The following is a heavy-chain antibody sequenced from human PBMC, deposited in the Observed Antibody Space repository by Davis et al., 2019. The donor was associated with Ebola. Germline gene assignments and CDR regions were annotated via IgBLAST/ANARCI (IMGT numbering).Heavy chain of an antibody. CDR3: ARDLSSRVFGPIMSSGYLFDP. Sequence: GESLKISCAASGFTFSSYAMHWVRQAPGKGLEWVAVISYDGSNKYYADSVKGRFTISRDNSKNTLYLQMNSLRAEDTAVYYCARDLSSRVFGPIMSSGYLFDPWGQGTLVTVSS. CDR1: GFTFSSYA. J-gene: IGHJ5*02. V-gene: IGHV3-30-3*01. CDR2: ISYDGSNK. D-gene: IGHD3-22*01.